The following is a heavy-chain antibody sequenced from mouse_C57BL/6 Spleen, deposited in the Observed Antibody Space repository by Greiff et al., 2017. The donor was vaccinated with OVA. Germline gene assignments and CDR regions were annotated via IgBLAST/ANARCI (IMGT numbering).Heavy chain of an antibody. V-gene: IGHV5-6*01. CDR1: GFTFSSYG. CDR3: ARHTTVVAYYVDY. Sequence: EVMLVESGGDLVKPGGSLKLSCAASGFTFSSYGMSWVRQTPDKRLEWVATISSGGSYTYYPDSVKGRFTLSRDNAKTTRYLQMSILKSEYTAMYYCARHTTVVAYYVDYWGQGTTLTVSS. J-gene: IGHJ2*01. D-gene: IGHD1-1*01. CDR2: ISSGGSYT.